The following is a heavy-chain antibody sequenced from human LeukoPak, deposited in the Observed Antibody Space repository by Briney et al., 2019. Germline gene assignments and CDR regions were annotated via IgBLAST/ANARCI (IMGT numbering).Heavy chain of an antibody. CDR2: ISDDGSSK. D-gene: IGHD6-13*01. V-gene: IGHV3-30*04. Sequence: PGGSLRLSCVTSGFTFSNHAMHWVRQGPGKGLEWVAVISDDGSSKFYADSVKGRFTISRDNSKNTLYLQMNSLRAEDTAVYYCANATAGTIAAFDYWGQGTLVTVSS. CDR1: GFTFSNHA. CDR3: ANATAGTIAAFDY. J-gene: IGHJ4*02.